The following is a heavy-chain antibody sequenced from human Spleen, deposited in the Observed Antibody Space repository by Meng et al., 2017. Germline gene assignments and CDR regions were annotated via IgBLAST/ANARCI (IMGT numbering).Heavy chain of an antibody. CDR2: LYHSGNT. CDR3: AGVSTVTNAFDI. CDR1: GYSISSGYY. D-gene: IGHD4-11*01. J-gene: IGHJ3*02. Sequence: SETLSLTCSVSGYSISSGYYWGWIRQPPGKGLEWIGSLYHSGNTYYKPSLKGRVTISGDMSKNQFSLRLSSVTAADTAVYYCAGVSTVTNAFDIWGQGTLVTVSS. V-gene: IGHV4-38-2*02.